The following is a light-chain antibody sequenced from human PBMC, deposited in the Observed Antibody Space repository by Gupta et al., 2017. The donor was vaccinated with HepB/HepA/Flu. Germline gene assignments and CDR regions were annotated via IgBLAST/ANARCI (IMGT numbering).Light chain of an antibody. J-gene: IGLJ2*01. CDR2: VETTGTY. CDR3: ETWDSNTQLV. CDR1: SGHSSYI. V-gene: IGLV4-60*03. Sequence: QPVLTQSSSASASLGSSVRLTCTLSSGHSSYIIAWHQQQAGKAPRYLMKVETTGTYKRGSGVPDRFSGSSSGADRYLIISNLQSDDEADYYCETWDSNTQLVFGGGTKLTVV.